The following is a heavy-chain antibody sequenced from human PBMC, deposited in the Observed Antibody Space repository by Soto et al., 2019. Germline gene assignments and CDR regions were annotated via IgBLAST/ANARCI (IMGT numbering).Heavy chain of an antibody. D-gene: IGHD1-1*01. CDR2: IFYSGST. CDR3: ARRYGNCFDY. V-gene: IGHV4-59*08. J-gene: IGHJ4*02. CDR1: GGSISNYY. Sequence: SETLSLTCTVSGGSISNYYWSWIRQPPGKGLEWIGYIFYSGSTNYNPSLKSRVTISVDTSKNQFSLKLSSVTAADTAVYYCARRYGNCFDYWGQGTLVTVSS.